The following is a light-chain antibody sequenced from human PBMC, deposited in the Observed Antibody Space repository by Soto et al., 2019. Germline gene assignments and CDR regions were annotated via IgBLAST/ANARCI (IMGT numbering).Light chain of an antibody. CDR2: EVS. V-gene: IGLV2-14*01. Sequence: QSVLTQPASVSGSPGQSITISCTGTSNDVGGYNYVSWCQQHPGKAPKLMIYEVSKRPSGVSHRFSASKSGNTASLTISGLQAEDEADYYCSSFTTSSSYVFGTGTKLTVL. CDR3: SSFTTSSSYV. J-gene: IGLJ1*01. CDR1: SNDVGGYNY.